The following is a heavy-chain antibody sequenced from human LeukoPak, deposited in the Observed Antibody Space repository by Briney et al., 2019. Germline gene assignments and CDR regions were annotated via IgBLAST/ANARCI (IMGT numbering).Heavy chain of an antibody. CDR3: AREESIGRYQFLHEY. J-gene: IGHJ4*02. Sequence: GASVKVSCKASGYTFTSYDINWVRQATGQGLEWMGWMNPNSGNTGYAQKFQGRVTMTRNTSISTASMEVRSLRSDDTAVYYCAREESIGRYQFLHEYWGQGTLVTVSS. V-gene: IGHV1-8*01. D-gene: IGHD1-26*01. CDR2: MNPNSGNT. CDR1: GYTFTSYD.